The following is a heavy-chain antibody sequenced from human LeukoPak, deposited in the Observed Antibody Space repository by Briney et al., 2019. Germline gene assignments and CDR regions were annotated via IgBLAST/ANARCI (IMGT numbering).Heavy chain of an antibody. V-gene: IGHV3-33*01. J-gene: IGHJ4*02. CDR3: ARDQDHYFDY. CDR2: IWYDGSNK. CDR1: GFTFSTYG. Sequence: PGGSLRFSCAASGFTFSTYGMHWVRQAPGKGLEWVAVIWYDGSNKYYADSVKGRFTIARDNSKNTLYLQMNSLRAEDTAVYYCARDQDHYFDYWGQGTLVIVSS.